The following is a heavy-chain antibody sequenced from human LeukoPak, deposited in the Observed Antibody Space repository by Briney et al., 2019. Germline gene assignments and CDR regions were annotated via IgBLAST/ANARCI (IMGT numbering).Heavy chain of an antibody. D-gene: IGHD6-19*01. J-gene: IGHJ4*02. CDR1: GYTFTSYG. Sequence: GASVKVSCMASGYTFTSYGISWVRQAPGQGLEWMGWISAYNGNTKYAQKLQGRITMTTDTPTSTAYMELRSLRSDDTAVYYCARVWLTVAGYYFDYWGQGTLVTVSS. V-gene: IGHV1-18*01. CDR2: ISAYNGNT. CDR3: ARVWLTVAGYYFDY.